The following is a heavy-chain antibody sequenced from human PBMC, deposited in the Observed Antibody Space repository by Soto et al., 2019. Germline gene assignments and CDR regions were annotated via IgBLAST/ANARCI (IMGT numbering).Heavy chain of an antibody. V-gene: IGHV4-34*01. J-gene: IGHJ6*03. D-gene: IGHD2-8*01. CDR3: GRMVYAMYGEYYYYMDV. Sequence: PSETLSLTCAVYGGSFSGYYWSWIRQPPGKGLEWIGEINHSGSTNYNPSLKSRVTISVDTSKNQFSLQLNSVTPEDTAVYYCGRMVYAMYGEYYYYMDVWGKGTTVTVSS. CDR1: GGSFSGYY. CDR2: INHSGST.